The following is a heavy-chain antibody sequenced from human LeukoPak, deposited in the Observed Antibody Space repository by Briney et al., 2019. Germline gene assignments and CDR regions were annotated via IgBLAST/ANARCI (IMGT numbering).Heavy chain of an antibody. J-gene: IGHJ1*01. Sequence: GGSLRLSCAASGFTFSSYAMSWVRQAPGKGLEWVSAISGSGGSTYYADSVKGRFTISRDNSKNTLYLQTNSLRAEDTAVYYCAKDWAGTVFWYFQHWGQGTLVTVSS. D-gene: IGHD6-19*01. CDR1: GFTFSSYA. CDR2: ISGSGGST. CDR3: AKDWAGTVFWYFQH. V-gene: IGHV3-23*01.